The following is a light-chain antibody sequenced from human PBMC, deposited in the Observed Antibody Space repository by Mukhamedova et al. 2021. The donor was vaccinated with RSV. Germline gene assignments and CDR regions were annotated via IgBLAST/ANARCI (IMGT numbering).Light chain of an antibody. V-gene: IGKV1-39*01. Sequence: WYQRRVHGKAPNLLIYAASTLQSGVPSRFRSRFSGSGSGTDFTLTISSLQPEDFATYYCQQSYSTPRTFGQGTKVEI. CDR3: QQSYSTPRT. CDR2: AAS. J-gene: IGKJ1*01.